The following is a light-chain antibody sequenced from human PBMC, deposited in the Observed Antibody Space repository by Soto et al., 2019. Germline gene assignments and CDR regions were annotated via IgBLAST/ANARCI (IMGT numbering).Light chain of an antibody. CDR3: QQRSNWPTAWT. V-gene: IGKV3-11*01. Sequence: EIVLTQSPATLSLSPGERATLSCRASQSVSSYLAWYQQKPGQAPRLLIYDASNRATGIPARFSGSGSGTDFTITISSRETEAFAVYYCQQRSNWPTAWTVGQGTKVEIK. J-gene: IGKJ1*01. CDR1: QSVSSY. CDR2: DAS.